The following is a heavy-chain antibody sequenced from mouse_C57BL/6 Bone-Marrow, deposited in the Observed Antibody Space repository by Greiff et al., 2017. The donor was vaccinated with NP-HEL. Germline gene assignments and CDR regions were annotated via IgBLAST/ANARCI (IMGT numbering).Heavy chain of an antibody. D-gene: IGHD2-4*01. V-gene: IGHV1-64*01. CDR3: ERGGLRGWFAY. Sequence: QVQLQQPGAELVKPGASVKLSCKASGYTFTSYWMHWVKQRPGQGLEWIGMIHPNSGSTNYNEKFKSKATLTVDKSSSTAYMQLRSLTSEDSAVYYGERGGLRGWFAYWAKGLWSLSLQ. CDR2: IHPNSGST. CDR1: GYTFTSYW. J-gene: IGHJ3*01.